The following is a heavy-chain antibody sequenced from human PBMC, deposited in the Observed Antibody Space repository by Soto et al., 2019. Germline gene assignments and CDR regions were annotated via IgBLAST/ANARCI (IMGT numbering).Heavy chain of an antibody. CDR2: ISAHYGNT. CDR1: GYTFTSYG. D-gene: IGHD1-1*01. V-gene: IGHV1-18*01. Sequence: QVHLVQSGAEVKKPGASVKVSCKGSGYTFTSYGITWVRQAPGQGLEWMGWISAHYGNTDNAQKLQGRVTVTRDTSTSTAYMELRSLRSDDTAVYYCARGRYGDYWGQGALVTVSS. CDR3: ARGRYGDY. J-gene: IGHJ4*02.